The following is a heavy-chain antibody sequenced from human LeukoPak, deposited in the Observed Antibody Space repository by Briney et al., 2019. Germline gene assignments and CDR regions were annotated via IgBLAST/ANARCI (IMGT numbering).Heavy chain of an antibody. V-gene: IGHV4-59*08. Sequence: SETLSLTCTVSGGSISSYYWSWIRQPPGKGLEWIGYIYYSGSTNYNPSLKSRVTISVDTSKNQFSLKLSSVTAADTAVYYCARVSGNSVIDYWGQGTLVTVSS. D-gene: IGHD4-23*01. CDR3: ARVSGNSVIDY. CDR2: IYYSGST. CDR1: GGSISSYY. J-gene: IGHJ4*02.